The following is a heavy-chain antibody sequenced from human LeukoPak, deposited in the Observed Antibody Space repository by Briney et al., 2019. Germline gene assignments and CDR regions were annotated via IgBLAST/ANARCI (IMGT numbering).Heavy chain of an antibody. Sequence: GGSLRLSCAASGFTFSSYWMHWVRQAPGKGLVWVSLINNDGSSTNYADSVKGRFTISRDNAKKMLYLEMNSLRDEDTAVYYCASGARRTSCLDYWGQGTLDTVSS. CDR3: ASGARRTSCLDY. J-gene: IGHJ4*02. V-gene: IGHV3-74*01. CDR1: GFTFSSYW. CDR2: INNDGSST. D-gene: IGHD2-2*01.